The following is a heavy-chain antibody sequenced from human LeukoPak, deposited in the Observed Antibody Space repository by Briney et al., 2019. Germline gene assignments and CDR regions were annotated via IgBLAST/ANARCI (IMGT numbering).Heavy chain of an antibody. V-gene: IGHV4-4*02. J-gene: IGHJ5*02. Sequence: SGTLSLTCAVSGGSISSSNWWSWVRQSPGKGLEWIGEIYHSGTTNYNPSLKSRVTISVDKSKNQLSLKLSSVTAADTAVYYCARDQGGSGSYYNSYWFDPWGQGTLVTVSS. CDR3: ARDQGGSGSYYNSYWFDP. CDR1: GGSISSSNW. CDR2: IYHSGTT. D-gene: IGHD3-10*01.